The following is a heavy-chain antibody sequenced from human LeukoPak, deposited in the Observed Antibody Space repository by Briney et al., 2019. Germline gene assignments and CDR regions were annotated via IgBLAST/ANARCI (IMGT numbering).Heavy chain of an antibody. V-gene: IGHV3-23*01. CDR2: ISGSGGST. Sequence: GGSLRLSCAASGFTFSSYAMSWVRQAPGKGLEWVSAISGSGGSTYYPDSVKGRFTISRDNSKNTLYLQMNSLRAEDTAVYYCAKNPPRIRYFYWPKDYWGQGTLVTVSS. CDR1: GFTFSSYA. CDR3: AKNPPRIRYFYWPKDY. J-gene: IGHJ4*02. D-gene: IGHD3-9*01.